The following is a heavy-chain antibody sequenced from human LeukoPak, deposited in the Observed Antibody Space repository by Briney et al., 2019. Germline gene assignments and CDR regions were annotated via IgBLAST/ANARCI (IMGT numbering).Heavy chain of an antibody. Sequence: GRSLRPSCAASGFTVGSTYMSWARLAPGKGLECVLVIYSGGSKYSADSVKGRFTISRDNSKNSLFLQLKSLRADDTAYYYCVRSFAVDSDNFNDYFDYWGQGTLVTVSS. J-gene: IGHJ4*02. CDR2: IYSGGSK. CDR1: GFTVGSTY. CDR3: VRSFAVDSDNFNDYFDY. V-gene: IGHV3-53*01. D-gene: IGHD3-22*01.